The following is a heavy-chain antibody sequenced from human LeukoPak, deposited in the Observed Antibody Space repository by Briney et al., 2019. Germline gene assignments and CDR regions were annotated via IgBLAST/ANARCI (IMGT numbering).Heavy chain of an antibody. D-gene: IGHD2-2*01. CDR3: ATSSNAPGNH. V-gene: IGHV3-7*01. CDR1: GFTFSSYG. J-gene: IGHJ5*02. CDR2: IKEDGSAQ. Sequence: PGGSLRLSCAASGFTFSSYGMHWVRQAPGKGLEWVANIKEDGSAQYYVDSVKGRFTISRDNAQNSLNLQMNSLRAEDTAVYYCATSSNAPGNHWGQGTLVTVSS.